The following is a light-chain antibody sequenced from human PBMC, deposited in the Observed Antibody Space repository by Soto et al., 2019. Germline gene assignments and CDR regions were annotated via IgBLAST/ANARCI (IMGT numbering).Light chain of an antibody. J-gene: IGLJ1*01. CDR1: ISDVGSYNL. CDR2: EGS. V-gene: IGLV2-23*01. Sequence: QSALTHPASVAGSPGQSITISCTGTISDVGSYNLVSWYQQHPGKAPKLMIYEGSKRPSGVSNRFSGSKSGNTASLTISGLQAEDEADYYCCSYAGSSTFPYVFGTGTKVTVL. CDR3: CSYAGSSTFPYV.